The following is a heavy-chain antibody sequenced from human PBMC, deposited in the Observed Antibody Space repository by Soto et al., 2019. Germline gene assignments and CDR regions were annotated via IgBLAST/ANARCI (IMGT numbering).Heavy chain of an antibody. V-gene: IGHV3-53*01. D-gene: IGHD1-26*01. CDR1: GFTVSSNY. CDR2: IYRGGGT. Sequence: GGSLRLSCAVSGFTVSSNYMSWVRQAPGKGLEWVSLIYRGGGTYYADSVKGRFTISRDNSKNTLYLQMNSLRAEDTAVYYCARGGDTSFDYWGQGTLVTVSS. CDR3: ARGGDTSFDY. J-gene: IGHJ4*02.